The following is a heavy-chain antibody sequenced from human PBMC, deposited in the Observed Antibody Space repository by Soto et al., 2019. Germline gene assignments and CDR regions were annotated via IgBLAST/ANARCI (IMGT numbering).Heavy chain of an antibody. V-gene: IGHV4-31*03. CDR2: IYYSGDT. CDR3: TRGEWESYYHDY. D-gene: IGHD1-26*01. CDR1: GGSISSGGYY. J-gene: IGHJ4*02. Sequence: KPSETLSLTCTVSGGSISSGGYYWGWIRQHPGKGLEWIGYIYYSGDTYSNPSLKGRITMSVDTSKNQFSLNLSSVTAADTAVYFCTRGEWESYYHDYWGQGTLVTVSS.